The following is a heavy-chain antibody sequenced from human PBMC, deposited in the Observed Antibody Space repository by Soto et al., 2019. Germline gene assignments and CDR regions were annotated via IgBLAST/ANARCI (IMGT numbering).Heavy chain of an antibody. D-gene: IGHD6-19*01. CDR3: ARDRPQTIYISDYYYSGLDV. CDR2: IYYSGST. J-gene: IGHJ6*02. CDR1: GGSVSSGDYY. Sequence: QVQLQESGPGLVKPSETLSLTCTVSGGSVSSGDYYWSWIRQPPGKGLEWIGYIYYSGSTTYKPSSTYYPSLMRRVSLSLDTSKNQFALKLSSMTAADTAVYYFARDRPQTIYISDYYYSGLDVWGLGTTVTVSS. V-gene: IGHV4-61*08.